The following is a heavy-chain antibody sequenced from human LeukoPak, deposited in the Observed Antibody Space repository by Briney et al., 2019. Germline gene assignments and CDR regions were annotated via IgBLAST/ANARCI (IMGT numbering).Heavy chain of an antibody. D-gene: IGHD2-15*01. CDR3: ARVFCSGGSCYSYYYYGMDV. V-gene: IGHV5-51*01. CDR1: GYSFTSYW. J-gene: IGHJ6*02. Sequence: GESLKISCKGSGYSFTSYWIGWVRQMPGKGLEWVGIIYPGDSDTRYSPSFEGQVTISADKSISTAYLQWSSLKASDIAMYYCARVFCSGGSCYSYYYYGMDVWGQGTTVTVSS. CDR2: IYPGDSDT.